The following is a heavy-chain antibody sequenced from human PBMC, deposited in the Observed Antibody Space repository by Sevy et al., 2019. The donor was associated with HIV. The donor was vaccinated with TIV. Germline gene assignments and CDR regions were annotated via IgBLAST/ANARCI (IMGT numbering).Heavy chain of an antibody. D-gene: IGHD2-8*01. J-gene: IGHJ3*02. Sequence: ASVKVSCKASGYTFTSYDVNWVRQATGQGLEWMGWMNPNSGNTGYAQKFQGRVTMTRNTSISTAYMELSSLRSEDTAVYYCARLSFRGDCTNGVCYVAPDAFDIWGQGTMVTVSS. V-gene: IGHV1-8*01. CDR2: MNPNSGNT. CDR3: ARLSFRGDCTNGVCYVAPDAFDI. CDR1: GYTFTSYD.